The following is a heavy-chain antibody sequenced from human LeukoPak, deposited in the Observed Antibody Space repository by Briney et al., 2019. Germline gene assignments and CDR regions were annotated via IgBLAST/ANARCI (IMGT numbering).Heavy chain of an antibody. V-gene: IGHV4-39*07. D-gene: IGHD3-10*01. CDR1: GGSISSSSYY. CDR2: IYYSGST. CDR3: ARESGRLLWFGELGHYMDV. J-gene: IGHJ6*03. Sequence: PSETLSLTCTVSGGSISSSSYYWGWIRQPPGKGLEWIGSIYYSGSTYYNPSLKSRVTISVDTSKNQFSLKLSSVTAADTAVYYCARESGRLLWFGELGHYMDVWGKGTTVTVSS.